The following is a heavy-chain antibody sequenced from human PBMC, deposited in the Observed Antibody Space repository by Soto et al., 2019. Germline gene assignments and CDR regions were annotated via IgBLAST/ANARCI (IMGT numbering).Heavy chain of an antibody. Sequence: GXSVKVSCKASGGTFSSYTISWVRQAPGQGLEWMGRIIPILGIANYAQKFQGRVTITADKSTSTAYMELSSLRSEDTAVYYCARDQGTVTTRGYYYYYMDVWGKGTTVTVSS. CDR1: GGTFSSYT. CDR2: IIPILGIA. J-gene: IGHJ6*03. D-gene: IGHD4-4*01. V-gene: IGHV1-69*04. CDR3: ARDQGTVTTRGYYYYYMDV.